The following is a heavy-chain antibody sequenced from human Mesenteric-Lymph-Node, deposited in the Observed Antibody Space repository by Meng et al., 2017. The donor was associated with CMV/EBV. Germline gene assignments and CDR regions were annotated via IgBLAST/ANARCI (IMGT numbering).Heavy chain of an antibody. CDR1: GFTFSSYW. V-gene: IGHV3-9*01. J-gene: IGHJ4*02. CDR3: ANGRALRGVDY. D-gene: IGHD3-16*01. Sequence: SLKISCAASGFTFSSYWMHWVRQAPGKGLEWVSGISWNSVGIGYADSVKGRFTISRDNAKNSLYLQMNSLRPEDTALYYCANGRALRGVDYWGQGTLVTVSS. CDR2: ISWNSVGI.